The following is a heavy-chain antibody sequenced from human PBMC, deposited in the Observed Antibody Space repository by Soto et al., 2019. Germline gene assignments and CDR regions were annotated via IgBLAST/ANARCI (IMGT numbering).Heavy chain of an antibody. J-gene: IGHJ6*03. CDR2: IYYSGST. V-gene: IGHV4-59*01. CDR1: GGSISSYY. Sequence: SETLSLTCTVSGGSISSYYWSWIRQPPGKGLEWIGYIYYSGSTNYNPSLKSRVTISVDTSKNQFSLKMSSVTAADTAVYYCARGGLYYYYMDVWGKGTTVTVSS. CDR3: ARGGLYYYYMDV.